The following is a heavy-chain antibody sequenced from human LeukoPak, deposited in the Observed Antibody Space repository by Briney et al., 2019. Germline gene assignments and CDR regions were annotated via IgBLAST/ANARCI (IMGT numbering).Heavy chain of an antibody. Sequence: SGPTLVNPTQTLTLTCTFSGFSLSTSGVGVCCIRQPPGKALEWLALIYWDDDKRYSPSLKSRLTITKDTSKNQVVLTMTNMDPVDTALFFRAEGRIRYFDWLLYPYYFDYWGQGTLVTVSS. CDR1: GFSLSTSGVG. V-gene: IGHV2-5*02. D-gene: IGHD3-9*01. J-gene: IGHJ4*02. CDR3: AEGRIRYFDWLLYPYYFDY. CDR2: IYWDDDK.